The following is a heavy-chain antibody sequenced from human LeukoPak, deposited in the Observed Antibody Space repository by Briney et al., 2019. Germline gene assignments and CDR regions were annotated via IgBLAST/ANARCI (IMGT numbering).Heavy chain of an antibody. Sequence: PSETLSLTCSVSGGAVSNPIFYWNWIRQHPGKGLEWIGYIYYTGDTFYNPSLKSRVTMSLDTSDNQFSLKMSSVTAADTAMYYCGKVGRSSNSWGQGTLVTVSS. J-gene: IGHJ4*02. D-gene: IGHD6-6*01. V-gene: IGHV4-31*03. CDR3: GKVGRSSNS. CDR2: IYYTGDT. CDR1: GGAVSNPIFY.